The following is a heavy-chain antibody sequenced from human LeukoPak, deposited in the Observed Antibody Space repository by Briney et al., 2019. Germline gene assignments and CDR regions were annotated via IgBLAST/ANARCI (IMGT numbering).Heavy chain of an antibody. CDR2: VKSKTDGGTA. CDR1: GLTFTNAY. D-gene: IGHD4-17*01. Sequence: GGSLRLSCAASGLTFTNAYMAWVRQAPGKGLEWVGRVKSKTDGGTAYYAAPVKGRFTILRDDSEDTLYLQMNSLKTEDTAVYYCTTEYGDAFDIWGQGTMVTVSS. V-gene: IGHV3-15*01. CDR3: TTEYGDAFDI. J-gene: IGHJ3*02.